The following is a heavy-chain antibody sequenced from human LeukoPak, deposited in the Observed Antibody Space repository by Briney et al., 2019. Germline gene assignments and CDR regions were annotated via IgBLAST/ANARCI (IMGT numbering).Heavy chain of an antibody. CDR1: GGSIRSGSYY. CDR3: ARVPDYDFWSGPQNWFDP. D-gene: IGHD3-3*01. V-gene: IGHV4-61*02. CDR2: IYTSGST. Sequence: MASETLSLTCTVSGGSIRSGSYYWSWIRQPAGKGLERIGRIYTSGSTNYNPSLKSRVTISVDTSKNQFSLKLSSVTAADTAVYYCARVPDYDFWSGPQNWFDPWGQGTLVTVSS. J-gene: IGHJ5*02.